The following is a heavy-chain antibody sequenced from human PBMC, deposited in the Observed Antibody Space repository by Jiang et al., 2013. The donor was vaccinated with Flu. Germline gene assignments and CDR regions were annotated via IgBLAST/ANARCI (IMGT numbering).Heavy chain of an antibody. J-gene: IGHJ4*02. CDR3: ARGATTVDY. Sequence: GPGLVKPSQTLSLTCTVSGGSVSSGAYYWSWIRQPAGKGLEWIGRIFTSGSTDYNPSLKSRVTISLDTSKSQFSLRLSSVTAADTAVYYCARGATTVDYWGQGTLVTVSS. CDR2: IFTSGST. V-gene: IGHV4-61*02. CDR1: GGSVSSGAYY. D-gene: IGHD5-12*01.